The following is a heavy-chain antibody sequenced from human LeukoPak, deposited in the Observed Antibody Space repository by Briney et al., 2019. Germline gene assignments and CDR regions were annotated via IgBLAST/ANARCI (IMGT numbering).Heavy chain of an antibody. CDR1: GGSINSY. D-gene: IGHD6-13*01. V-gene: IGHV4-4*07. J-gene: IGHJ5*01. CDR2: ISGSGTI. CDR3: ARAYSSSWYDF. Sequence: SETLSLTCTVSGGSINSYWSWIRPPAGKGLEWIGRISGSGTITYNPALQSRLSISIDTSKNQFSLKLMSVTAEDTAVYYCARAYSSSWYDFWGQGTLVTVSS.